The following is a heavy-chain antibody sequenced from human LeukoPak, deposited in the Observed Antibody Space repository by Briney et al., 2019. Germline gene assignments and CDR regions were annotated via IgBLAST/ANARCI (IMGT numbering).Heavy chain of an antibody. CDR3: ARLIVGTSTRFDY. CDR2: IYHSGST. D-gene: IGHD1-26*01. CDR1: GGSISSNNW. Sequence: PSETLSLTCAVSGGSISSNNWWSWVRQPPGKGLEWIGEIYHSGSTNYNPSLKCRVTISIDKSKNQFSLKLSSVTAADTAVYYCARLIVGTSTRFDYWGQGTLVTVSS. J-gene: IGHJ4*02. V-gene: IGHV4-4*02.